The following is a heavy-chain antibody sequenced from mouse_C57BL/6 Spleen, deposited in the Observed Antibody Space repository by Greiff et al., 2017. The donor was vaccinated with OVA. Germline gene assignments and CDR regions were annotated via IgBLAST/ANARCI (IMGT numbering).Heavy chain of an antibody. Sequence: VQLQQSGPELVKPGASVKISCKASGYTFTDYYMNWVKQSHGKSLEWIGDINPNNGGTSYNQKFKGKATLTVDKSSSTAYMELRSLTSEDSAVYYCAREELCPLAYWGQGTLVTVSA. J-gene: IGHJ3*01. CDR1: GYTFTDYY. CDR2: INPNNGGT. D-gene: IGHD2-12*01. V-gene: IGHV1-26*01. CDR3: AREELCPLAY.